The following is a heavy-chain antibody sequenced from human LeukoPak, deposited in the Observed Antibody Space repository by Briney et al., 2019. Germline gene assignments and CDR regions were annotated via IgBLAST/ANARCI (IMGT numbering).Heavy chain of an antibody. CDR3: ARLITASTPSDVRIES. J-gene: IGHJ4*02. D-gene: IGHD3-16*01. CDR2: INHSGST. CDR1: GGSFSGYY. Sequence: PSETLSLTCAVYGGSFSGYYWSWIRQPPGKGLEWIGEINHSGSTNYNPSLKSRVTISVDTSKNQFSLQLNSVSAADTAVYYCARLITASTPSDVRIESWGQGTLVTVSS. V-gene: IGHV4-34*01.